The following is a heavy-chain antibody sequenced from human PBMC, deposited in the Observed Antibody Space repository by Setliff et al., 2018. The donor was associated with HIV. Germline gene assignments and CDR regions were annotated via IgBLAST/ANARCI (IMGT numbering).Heavy chain of an antibody. CDR2: IFYSGTT. D-gene: IGHD3-22*01. V-gene: IGHV4-59*01. CDR3: ARFNALLGSSTYYDY. CDR1: EGYITGYY. J-gene: IGHJ4*02. Sequence: SETLSLTCTVSEGYITGYYWTWIRQPPGRGSEWIGYIFYSGTTKFNPSLKSRAAISVDSSNNQFSLKMTSVTAADTAVYFCARFNALLGSSTYYDYWGPGLLVTVSS.